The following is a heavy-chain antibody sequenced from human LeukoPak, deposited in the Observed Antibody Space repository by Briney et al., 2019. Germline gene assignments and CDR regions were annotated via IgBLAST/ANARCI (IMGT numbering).Heavy chain of an antibody. V-gene: IGHV3-74*01. CDR2: INSDGSST. Sequence: GGSLRLSCAASGFTFSSYWMHWVRHAPGKGLVWVSRINSDGSSTSYADSVKGRFTISRDNAKNTLYLQMNSLRAEDTAVCYCARDLGGYSGYDVDYWGQGTLVTVSS. CDR3: ARDLGGYSGYDVDY. J-gene: IGHJ4*02. CDR1: GFTFSSYW. D-gene: IGHD5-12*01.